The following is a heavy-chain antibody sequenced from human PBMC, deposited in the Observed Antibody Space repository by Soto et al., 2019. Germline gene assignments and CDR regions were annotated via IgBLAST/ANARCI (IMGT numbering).Heavy chain of an antibody. CDR2: ISRSSSYI. CDR1: GFTFSSYS. V-gene: IGHV3-21*01. CDR3: ARDLGEEGHYYYYMDV. Sequence: EVQLVESGGGLVKTGGCLRLSCAASGFTFSSYSMNWVRQAPGKGLEWVSSISRSSSYIYYADSVKGRFTISRDNAKNSLYLQMNSLRAEDTAVYYCARDLGEEGHYYYYMDVWGKGTTVTVSS. J-gene: IGHJ6*03.